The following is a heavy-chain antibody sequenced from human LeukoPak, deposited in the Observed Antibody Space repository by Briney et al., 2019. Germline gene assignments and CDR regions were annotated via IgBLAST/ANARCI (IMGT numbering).Heavy chain of an antibody. CDR3: AREGRTMKFGDYGCSDI. CDR1: GFTFSDYY. J-gene: IGHJ3*02. V-gene: IGHV3-11*05. Sequence: GGSLRLSCAASGFTFSDYYMSWIRQAPGKGLEWVSYISISSSYTNYADSVKGRFTISRDNAKNSLYLQMNSLRAEDTAVYYCAREGRTMKFGDYGCSDIWGQGTMVTVSS. CDR2: ISISSSYT. D-gene: IGHD4-17*01.